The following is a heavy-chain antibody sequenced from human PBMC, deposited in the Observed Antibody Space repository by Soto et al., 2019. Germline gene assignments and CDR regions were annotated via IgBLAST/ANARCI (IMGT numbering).Heavy chain of an antibody. CDR1: GGTFSSLA. J-gene: IGHJ4*02. V-gene: IGHV1-69*06. D-gene: IGHD3-10*01. Sequence: QVQLVQSGAEVKKPGSSVKVSCKASGGTFSSLAISWVRQAPGQGLEWMGGLVPVFGTANYAQKLQDRVTITANKSPSTSYMELSSLGSEDRAVYYCSCSPGAFVYWGQGTLVTVSS. CDR3: SCSPGAFVY. CDR2: LVPVFGTA.